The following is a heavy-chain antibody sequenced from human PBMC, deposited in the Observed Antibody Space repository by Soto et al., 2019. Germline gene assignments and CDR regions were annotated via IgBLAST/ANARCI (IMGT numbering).Heavy chain of an antibody. D-gene: IGHD3-3*01. Sequence: PGGSLRLSCAASGFTFSSFAMSWVRQAPGKGLEWVSAISGSGGSTYYADSVKGRFTISRDNSKNTLYLQMNSLRAEDTAVYYWAKDRGATYYDFWSGYYTDYYYYGMDVWGQGTTVTVSS. CDR3: AKDRGATYYDFWSGYYTDYYYYGMDV. J-gene: IGHJ6*02. CDR2: ISGSGGST. V-gene: IGHV3-23*01. CDR1: GFTFSSFA.